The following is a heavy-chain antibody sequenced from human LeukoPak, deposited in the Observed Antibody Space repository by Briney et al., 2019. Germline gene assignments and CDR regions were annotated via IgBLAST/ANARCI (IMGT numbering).Heavy chain of an antibody. CDR3: ARSEYDSSGYTFDY. V-gene: IGHV3-30*02. J-gene: IGHJ4*02. Sequence: GGSLRLSCGASGFTLIDYNMHWVRQAPGKGLEYVAFIQFDGTTEYYTDSVKGRFTMSRDKSKNTLYLQMNSLRGGDTAVYYCARSEYDSSGYTFDYWGQGTLVTVSS. CDR1: GFTLIDYN. CDR2: IQFDGTTE. D-gene: IGHD3-22*01.